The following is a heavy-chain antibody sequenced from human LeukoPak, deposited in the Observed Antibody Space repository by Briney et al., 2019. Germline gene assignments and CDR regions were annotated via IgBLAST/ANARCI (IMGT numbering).Heavy chain of an antibody. Sequence: GGSLRLSCAASGFTFSSYWMHWVRQAPGKGLVWVSRINTDGSSTSYADSVKGRFTISRDNAKNTLYLQMNSLKAEDTAVYYCGRVPPYQLPRGIDYWGQGTLVTVSS. D-gene: IGHD2-2*01. CDR3: GRVPPYQLPRGIDY. J-gene: IGHJ4*02. CDR1: GFTFSSYW. CDR2: INTDGSST. V-gene: IGHV3-74*01.